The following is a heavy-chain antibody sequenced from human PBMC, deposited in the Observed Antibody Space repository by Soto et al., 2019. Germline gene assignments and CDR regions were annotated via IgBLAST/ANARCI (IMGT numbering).Heavy chain of an antibody. CDR1: GGSFSGYY. D-gene: IGHD6-13*01. V-gene: IGHV4-34*01. CDR3: ARGQGAAAGTRLTLNY. J-gene: IGHJ4*02. CDR2: INHSGST. Sequence: PSETLSLTCAVYGGSFSGYYWSWIRQPPVKGLEWIGEINHSGSTNYNPSLKSRVTISVDTSKNQFSLKLSSVTAADTAVYYCARGQGAAAGTRLTLNYWGQGTLVTVSS.